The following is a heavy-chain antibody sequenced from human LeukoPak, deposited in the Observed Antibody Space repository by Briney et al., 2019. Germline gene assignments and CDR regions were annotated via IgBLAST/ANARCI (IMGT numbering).Heavy chain of an antibody. Sequence: PSETLSLTCTVSGGSISSGSYYWSWIRQPAGKGLEWIGRIYTSGSTNYNPSLKSRVTISVDTSKNQFSLKLSSVTAADTAVYYCASTATPRTAEEALVGATSWFDPWGQGTLVTVSS. CDR1: GGSISSGSYY. D-gene: IGHD1-26*01. J-gene: IGHJ5*02. V-gene: IGHV4-61*02. CDR3: ASTATPRTAEEALVGATSWFDP. CDR2: IYTSGST.